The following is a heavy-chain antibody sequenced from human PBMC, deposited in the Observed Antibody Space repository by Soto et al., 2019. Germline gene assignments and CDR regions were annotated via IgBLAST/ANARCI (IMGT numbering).Heavy chain of an antibody. CDR2: ISKPGNT. CDR1: RGSGRSDNYY. J-gene: IGHJ6*02. D-gene: IGHD3-10*01. Sequence: QVQLQESGPGLVKPSETLSLTCTVSRGSGRSDNYYWTWIRQTPVKGLEWLGFISKPGNTKYKPSLKSRVTISLDTSKNHFSLRLTSVTAADTAVYYCAREIPRDGYKFGSGAMDVWGQGTTVTVSS. CDR3: AREIPRDGYKFGSGAMDV. V-gene: IGHV4-61*03.